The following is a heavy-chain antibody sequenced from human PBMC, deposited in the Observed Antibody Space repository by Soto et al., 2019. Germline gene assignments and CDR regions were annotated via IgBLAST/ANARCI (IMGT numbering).Heavy chain of an antibody. CDR3: AKANFLTPSSRGTRYGMDV. CDR1: GFTFSSYA. Sequence: GGSLRLSCAASGFTFSSYAMSWVRQAPGKGLEWVSAISGSGGSTYYADSVKGRFTISRDNSNNTLYLQMNSLRVEDTAVYYCAKANFLTPSSRGTRYGMDVWGQGTTVTVSS. J-gene: IGHJ6*02. CDR2: ISGSGGST. V-gene: IGHV3-23*01. D-gene: IGHD1-1*01.